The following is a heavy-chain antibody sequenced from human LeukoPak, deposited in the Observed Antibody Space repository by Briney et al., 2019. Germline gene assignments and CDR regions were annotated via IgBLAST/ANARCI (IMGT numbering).Heavy chain of an antibody. V-gene: IGHV4-34*01. CDR2: INHSGST. J-gene: IGHJ6*03. CDR3: ARGRQSYYMDV. CDR1: GGSFSGYY. Sequence: SETLSLTCAVYGGSFSGYYWSWIRQPPGKGLEWIGEINHSGSTNYNPSLKSRVTIPVDTSKNQFSLKLSSVTAADTAVYYCARGRQSYYMDVWGKGTTVTVSS.